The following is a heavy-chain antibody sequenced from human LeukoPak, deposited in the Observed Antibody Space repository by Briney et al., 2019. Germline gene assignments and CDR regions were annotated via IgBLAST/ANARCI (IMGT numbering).Heavy chain of an antibody. CDR1: GYTFIGYY. V-gene: IGHV1-2*02. CDR3: ARVYPPYYYDSPRFDP. CDR2: INPNSGGT. D-gene: IGHD3-22*01. J-gene: IGHJ5*02. Sequence: PVASVKVSCKASGYTFIGYYMHWVRQAPGQGLEWMGWINPNSGGTNYAQKFQGRVTMTRDTSISTAYMELSRLRSDDTAVYYCARVYPPYYYDSPRFDPWGQGTLVTVSS.